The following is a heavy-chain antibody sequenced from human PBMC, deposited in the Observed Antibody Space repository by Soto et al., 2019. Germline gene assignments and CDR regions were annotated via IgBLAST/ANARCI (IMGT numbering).Heavy chain of an antibody. V-gene: IGHV1-3*01. CDR2: INAGNGNT. CDR1: WYTFTNSV. D-gene: IGHD4-17*01. Sequence: GASWEVACQASWYTFTNSVVALVRQAPGQRLEWMGWINAGNGNTKYSQRFQGRVTITRDTSASTAYMELSSLRSEDTAVYYCARDSGGTTVTTGINWFDPWGQGTLVTVSS. CDR3: ARDSGGTTVTTGINWFDP. J-gene: IGHJ5*02.